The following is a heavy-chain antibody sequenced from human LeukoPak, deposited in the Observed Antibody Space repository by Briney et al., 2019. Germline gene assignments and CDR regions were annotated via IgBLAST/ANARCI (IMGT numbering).Heavy chain of an antibody. CDR3: ARALMITFGGVIAPPGDP. CDR2: IGTAGDT. CDR1: GFTFSSYD. D-gene: IGHD3-16*02. V-gene: IGHV3-13*01. Sequence: GGSLRLSCAASGFTFSSYDMHWVRQATGKGLEWFPAIGTAGDTYYPGSVKGRFTISRENAKNSLYLQMNSLRAGDTAVYYCARALMITFGGVIAPPGDPWGQGTLVTVSS. J-gene: IGHJ5*02.